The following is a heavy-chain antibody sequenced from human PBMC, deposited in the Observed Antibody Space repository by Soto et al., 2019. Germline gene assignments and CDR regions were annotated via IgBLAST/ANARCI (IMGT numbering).Heavy chain of an antibody. CDR1: GYTFTGYY. J-gene: IGHJ4*02. D-gene: IGHD5-18*01. CDR2: INPNSGGT. Sequence: ASVKVSCKASGYTFTGYYMHWVRQAPGQGLEWMGWINPNSGGTNYAQKFQGRVTMTRDMSISTAYMELSRLRSDDTAVYYCARVYHGYNYFDYWGQGTLVTVSS. CDR3: ARVYHGYNYFDY. V-gene: IGHV1-2*02.